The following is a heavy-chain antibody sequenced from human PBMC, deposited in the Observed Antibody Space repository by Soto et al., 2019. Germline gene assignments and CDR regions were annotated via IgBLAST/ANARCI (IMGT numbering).Heavy chain of an antibody. CDR3: ARMVYATKSFYYYYYYGMDV. J-gene: IGHJ6*02. V-gene: IGHV4-59*01. CDR2: IYYSGST. Sequence: SETLSLTCTVSGGSISSYYWSWIRQPPGKGLEWIGYIYYSGSTNYNPSLKSRVTISVDTSKNQFSLKLSSVTAADTAVYYCARMVYATKSFYYYYYYGMDVWGQGTTVTVSS. CDR1: GGSISSYY. D-gene: IGHD2-8*01.